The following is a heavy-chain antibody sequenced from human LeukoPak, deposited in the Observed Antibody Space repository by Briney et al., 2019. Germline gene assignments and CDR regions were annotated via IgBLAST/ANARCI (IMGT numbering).Heavy chain of an antibody. Sequence: SETLSLTCTVSGGSISSYYWSWIRQPPGKGLEWIGYIYYSGSANYNPSLKSRVTISVDTSKNQYSLKLSSVTAADTAVYYCARALIPLNWFDPWGQGTLVTVSS. CDR1: GGSISSYY. CDR2: IYYSGSA. CDR3: ARALIPLNWFDP. V-gene: IGHV4-59*01. J-gene: IGHJ5*02. D-gene: IGHD2-2*02.